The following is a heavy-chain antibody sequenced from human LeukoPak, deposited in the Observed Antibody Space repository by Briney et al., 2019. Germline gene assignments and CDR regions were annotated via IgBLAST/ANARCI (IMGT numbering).Heavy chain of an antibody. D-gene: IGHD3-22*01. CDR2: INPNSGGT. CDR1: GYTLTGYY. V-gene: IGHV1-2*02. CDR3: ARGYYYDSSGYYYLAFDI. Sequence: ASVKVSCKASGYTLTGYYMHWVRQAPGQGLEWMGWINPNSGGTNYAQKFQGRVTMTRDTSISTAYMELSRLRSDDTAVYYCARGYYYDSSGYYYLAFDIWGQGTMVTVSS. J-gene: IGHJ3*02.